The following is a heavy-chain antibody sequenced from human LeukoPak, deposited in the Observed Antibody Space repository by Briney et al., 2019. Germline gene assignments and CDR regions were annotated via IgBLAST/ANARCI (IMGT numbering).Heavy chain of an antibody. D-gene: IGHD2-21*02. CDR1: GFTFSSYW. J-gene: IGHJ6*02. Sequence: GGSLRLSCAASGFTFSSYWMSWVRQAPGKGLEWVANIKQDGSEKYYVDSVKGRFTISRGNAKNSLYLQMNSLRAEDTAVYYCARDVTLCGGDCYAYYYYGMDVWGQGTTVTVSS. CDR2: IKQDGSEK. CDR3: ARDVTLCGGDCYAYYYYGMDV. V-gene: IGHV3-7*05.